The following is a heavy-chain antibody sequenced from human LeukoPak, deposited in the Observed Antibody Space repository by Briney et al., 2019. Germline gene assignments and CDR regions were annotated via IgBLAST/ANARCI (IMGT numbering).Heavy chain of an antibody. CDR2: ISAYNGNT. V-gene: IGHV1-18*04. Sequence: ASVKVSCKTSGYIFTDYYIHWVRQAPGQGLEWMGWISAYNGNTNYAQKLQGRVTMTTDTSTSTAYMELRSLRSDDTAVYYCAREPVAAPYYYYYMDVWGKGTTVTVSS. D-gene: IGHD6-19*01. J-gene: IGHJ6*03. CDR1: GYIFTDYY. CDR3: AREPVAAPYYYYYMDV.